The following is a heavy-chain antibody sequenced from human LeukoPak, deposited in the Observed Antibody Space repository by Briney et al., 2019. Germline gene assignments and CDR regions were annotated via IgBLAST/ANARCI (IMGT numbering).Heavy chain of an antibody. CDR1: GFTFRDYY. D-gene: IGHD3-22*01. CDR3: ARHDSSGYYHY. J-gene: IGHJ4*02. CDR2: ISSSGSTI. V-gene: IGHV3-11*01. Sequence: PGGSLRLSCAASGFTFRDYYMSWIRQAPGKGLGWVSYISSSGSTIYYADSVKGRFTISRDNAKNSLYLQMNSLRAEDTAVYYCARHDSSGYYHYWGQGTLVTVSS.